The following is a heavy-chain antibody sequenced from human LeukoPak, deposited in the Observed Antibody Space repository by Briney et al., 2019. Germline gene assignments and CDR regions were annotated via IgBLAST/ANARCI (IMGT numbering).Heavy chain of an antibody. CDR2: INPSGGST. CDR3: ARNPGGSSGYNWFDP. J-gene: IGHJ5*02. Sequence: ASVKVSCKASGYTFTSYYMHWVRQAPGQGLEWMGIINPSGGSTTYAQKFQGRVTMTRDMSASTVYMELSSLRSEDTAVYYCARNPGGSSGYNWFDPWGQGTLVTVSS. V-gene: IGHV1-46*01. CDR1: GYTFTSYY. D-gene: IGHD6-19*01.